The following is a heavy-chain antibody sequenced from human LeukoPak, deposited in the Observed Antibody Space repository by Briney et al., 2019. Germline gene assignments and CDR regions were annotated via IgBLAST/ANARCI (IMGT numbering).Heavy chain of an antibody. CDR2: IWYDGSNK. V-gene: IGHV3-33*01. CDR1: GFTFSSYG. J-gene: IGHJ4*02. CDR3: ASTRPRRDGYNYLTQYYFDY. D-gene: IGHD5-24*01. Sequence: GGSLRLSCAASGFTFSSYGMHWVRQAPGKGLEWVAVIWYDGSNKYYADSVKGRFTISRDNSKNTLYLQMNSLRAEDTAVYYCASTRPRRDGYNYLTQYYFDYWGQGTLVTVSS.